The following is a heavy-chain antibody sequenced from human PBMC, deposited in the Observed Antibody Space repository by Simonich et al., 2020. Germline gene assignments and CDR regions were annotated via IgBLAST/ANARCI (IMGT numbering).Heavy chain of an antibody. CDR1: GYTFTRYG. D-gene: IGHD2-15*01. CDR2: ISASNGNT. V-gene: IGHV1-18*01. Sequence: QVQLVQSGAEVKKPGASVKVSCKASGYTFTRYGISWVRQAPGQGLEWRGRISASNGNTNDAQKRQGRVTMTTDTSTSTAYMDLRSLRSDDTAVYYCARASRGTWWYYYFDYWGQGTLVTVSS. CDR3: ARASRGTWWYYYFDY. J-gene: IGHJ4*02.